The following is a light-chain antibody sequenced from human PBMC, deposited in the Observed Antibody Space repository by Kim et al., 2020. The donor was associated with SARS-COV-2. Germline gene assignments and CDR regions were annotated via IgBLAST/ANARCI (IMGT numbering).Light chain of an antibody. J-gene: IGKJ5*01. CDR3: QQYDKWPPIT. CDR1: QRVSTA. CDR2: EAS. V-gene: IGKV3-15*01. Sequence: CPGESAPLSRRASQRVSTAVAWYQNRTGQTPRLLFYEASTRATGIPARFSGSGSETEFTLTISSLQSEDFAVYYCQQYDKWPPITFCQGTRLE.